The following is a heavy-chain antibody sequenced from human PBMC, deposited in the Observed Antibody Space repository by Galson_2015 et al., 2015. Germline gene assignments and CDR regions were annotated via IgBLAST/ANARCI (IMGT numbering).Heavy chain of an antibody. Sequence: QSGAEVKKPGDSLRISCKGSGYSFTSYWIGWVRQMPGKGLESMGIIYPGDSDTRYSPSFLGQVTISADKSISTAYLQWSSLKASDTAMYYCARHGKTSYDILTGSYRGVGNNWFDPWGQGTLVTVSS. CDR3: ARHGKTSYDILTGSYRGVGNNWFDP. J-gene: IGHJ5*02. CDR2: IYPGDSDT. CDR1: GYSFTSYW. D-gene: IGHD3-9*01. V-gene: IGHV5-51*01.